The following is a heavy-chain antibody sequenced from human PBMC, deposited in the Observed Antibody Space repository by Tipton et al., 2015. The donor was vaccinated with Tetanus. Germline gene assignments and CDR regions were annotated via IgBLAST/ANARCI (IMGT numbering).Heavy chain of an antibody. Sequence: NWVRQAPGKGLEWVASVNTDGSEEYYLDSVRGRFTISRDNARNSLSLQMISLRVEDTAVYYCVSGGGYWGQGTLVTVSS. D-gene: IGHD6-25*01. J-gene: IGHJ4*02. CDR3: VSGGGY. CDR2: VNTDGSEE. V-gene: IGHV3-7*03.